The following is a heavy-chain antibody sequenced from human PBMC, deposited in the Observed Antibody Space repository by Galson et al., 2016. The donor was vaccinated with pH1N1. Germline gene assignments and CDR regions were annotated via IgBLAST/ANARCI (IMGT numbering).Heavy chain of an antibody. CDR3: AREDYYDSSGFGY. J-gene: IGHJ4*02. CDR1: GFTSRTYA. D-gene: IGHD3-22*01. V-gene: IGHV3-64*01. CDR2: INNLGGST. Sequence: LRLSCAASGFTSRTYAMHWVRQAPGRGLEYVSGINNLGGSTYYANSVKGRFTISRDNAKNTLYLQMGSLRPEDMAVYYCAREDYYDSSGFGYWGQGTLVTVSS.